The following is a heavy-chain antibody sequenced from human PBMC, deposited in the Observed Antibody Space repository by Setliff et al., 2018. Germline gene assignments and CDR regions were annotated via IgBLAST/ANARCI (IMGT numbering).Heavy chain of an antibody. J-gene: IGHJ4*02. CDR2: VSFSGSA. CDR1: GVSIGDTYYY. Sequence: SETLSLTCTVSGVSIGDTYYYWAWIRQPPGKGLEWVGSVSFSGSAYFSPSLKSRVAISLDASTNQFSLKLRSVSAADTAVYYCRYWSGYYNNDYWGQGTLVTVSS. CDR3: RYWSGYYNNDY. V-gene: IGHV4-39*07. D-gene: IGHD3-3*01.